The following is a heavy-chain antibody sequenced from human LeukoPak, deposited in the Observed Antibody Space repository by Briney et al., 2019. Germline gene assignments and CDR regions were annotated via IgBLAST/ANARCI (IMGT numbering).Heavy chain of an antibody. CDR2: IYYSGST. Sequence: SETLSLTCTVSGGSISSYYWSWIRQPPGKGLEWIGYIYYSGSTNYNPSLKSRVTISVDTSKNQFSLKLSSVTAADPAVYYCARDFEGGAIDYWGQGTLVTVSS. V-gene: IGHV4-59*01. J-gene: IGHJ4*02. D-gene: IGHD1-26*01. CDR3: ARDFEGGAIDY. CDR1: GGSISSYY.